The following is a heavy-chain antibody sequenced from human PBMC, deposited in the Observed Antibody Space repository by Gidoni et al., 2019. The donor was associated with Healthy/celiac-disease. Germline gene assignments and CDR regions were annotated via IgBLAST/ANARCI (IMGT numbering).Heavy chain of an antibody. D-gene: IGHD7-27*01. J-gene: IGHJ4*02. Sequence: EVQLVESGGSLVQPGGSLRLSCAASGFTFSNYWMSWVRQAPGKGAEWVANRKQDGSGKYYVDSVKGRFTISRDNAKNSLYLQMNSLTAEDTAVYYCARESRGTGGDYWGQGTLVTVSS. CDR2: RKQDGSGK. V-gene: IGHV3-7*03. CDR3: ARESRGTGGDY. CDR1: GFTFSNYW.